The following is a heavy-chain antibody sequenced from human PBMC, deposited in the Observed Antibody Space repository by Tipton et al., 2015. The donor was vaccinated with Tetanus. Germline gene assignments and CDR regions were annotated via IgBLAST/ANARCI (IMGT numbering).Heavy chain of an antibody. V-gene: IGHV4-4*07. CDR3: ARDPGFGWFRDEYYLDS. Sequence: TLSLTCTVSGGSVSSYYWTWFRQPPGKRLEWIGFVSSSGNSNYSPSLTGRVSMSLDTSKQQFSLSLTSATAADTAVYYCARDPGFGWFRDEYYLDSWGQGAQVTVSS. CDR1: GGSVSSYY. J-gene: IGHJ4*02. CDR2: VSSSGNS. D-gene: IGHD3-9*01.